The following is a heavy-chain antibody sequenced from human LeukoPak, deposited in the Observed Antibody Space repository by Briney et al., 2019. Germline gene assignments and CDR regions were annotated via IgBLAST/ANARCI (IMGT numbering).Heavy chain of an antibody. V-gene: IGHV1-69*01. D-gene: IGHD2/OR15-2a*01. J-gene: IGHJ4*02. CDR1: GGTFSSYA. CDR2: IIPIFGTA. Sequence: SVKVSCKASGGTFSSYAISWVRQAPGQGLEWMGGIIPIFGTANYAQKFQGRVTITADESTSTAYMELSSLRSEDTAVYYCARAHTSSCNGGPCPFFLDFWGQGTLVTVSS. CDR3: ARAHTSSCNGGPCPFFLDF.